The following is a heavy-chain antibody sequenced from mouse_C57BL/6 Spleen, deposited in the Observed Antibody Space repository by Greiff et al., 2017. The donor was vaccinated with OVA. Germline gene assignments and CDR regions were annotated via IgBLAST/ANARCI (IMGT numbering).Heavy chain of an antibody. CDR3: ASHYDGYAMDY. CDR1: GYTFTSYW. Sequence: QVQLQQPGAELVKPGASVKMSCKASGYTFTSYWITCVKQRPGQGLEWIGDIYPGSGSTNYNEKFKSKDTLTVDTSSSTAYMQLSSLTSEDSAVEYCASHYDGYAMDYWGQGTSVTVSS. J-gene: IGHJ4*01. V-gene: IGHV1-55*01. CDR2: IYPGSGST. D-gene: IGHD1-2*01.